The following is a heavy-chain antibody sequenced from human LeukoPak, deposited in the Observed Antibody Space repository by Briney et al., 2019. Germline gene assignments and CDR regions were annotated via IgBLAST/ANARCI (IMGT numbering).Heavy chain of an antibody. J-gene: IGHJ4*02. Sequence: GGSLRLSCAASGFTFSSYEMNWVRQAPGKGLEWVSYISSSGSTIYYADSVKGRFTISRDNAKNSLYLQMNSLRAEDTAVYYCARDYEEGSKYYYDSSGLRYFDYWGQGTLVTVSP. V-gene: IGHV3-48*03. CDR2: ISSSGSTI. CDR1: GFTFSSYE. D-gene: IGHD3-22*01. CDR3: ARDYEEGSKYYYDSSGLRYFDY.